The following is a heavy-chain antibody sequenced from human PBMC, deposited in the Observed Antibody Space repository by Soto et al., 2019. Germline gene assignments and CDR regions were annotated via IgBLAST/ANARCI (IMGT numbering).Heavy chain of an antibody. J-gene: IGHJ3*02. Sequence: EVQLLESGGGLVQPGGSLRLSCAASGFTFSSYAMSWVRQAPGKGLEWVSAIPGSGGSTYYADSVKGRFTISRDNSKNTLYLQMNSLRAEDTAVYYCAKEQTLYCSGGSCYSAAGLGAFDIWGQGTMLTVSS. CDR1: GFTFSSYA. CDR3: AKEQTLYCSGGSCYSAAGLGAFDI. CDR2: IPGSGGST. D-gene: IGHD2-15*01. V-gene: IGHV3-23*01.